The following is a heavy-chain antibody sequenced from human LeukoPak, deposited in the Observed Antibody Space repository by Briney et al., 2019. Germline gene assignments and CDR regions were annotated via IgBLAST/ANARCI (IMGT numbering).Heavy chain of an antibody. D-gene: IGHD5-24*01. V-gene: IGHV3-20*04. CDR2: INWNGGST. CDR1: GFTFDGYG. CDR3: ARAGWLQFRYYYTDV. J-gene: IGHJ6*03. Sequence: PGGSLRLSCAASGFTFDGYGMSWVRQAPGKGLEWVSGINWNGGSTVYADSVKGGFTISRDNAKNSLYLQMNSLRAEDTALCYCARAGWLQFRYYYTDVWGKGTTVTVSS.